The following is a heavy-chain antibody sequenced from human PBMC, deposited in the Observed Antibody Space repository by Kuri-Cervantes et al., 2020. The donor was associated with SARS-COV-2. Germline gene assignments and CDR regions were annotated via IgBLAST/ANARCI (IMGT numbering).Heavy chain of an antibody. D-gene: IGHD2-2*01. V-gene: IGHV3-11*01. CDR1: GFSFSDYY. CDR2: IVGSGTTK. Sequence: GESLKISCAASGFSFSDYYMTWIRQAPGKGLEWVSYIVGSGTTKQYADSVKGRFTISRDNSKNTLYLQMNSLRAEDTAVYYCAKDVSGGIVVVPAFLDPWGQGTLVTVSS. CDR3: AKDVSGGIVVVPAFLDP. J-gene: IGHJ5*02.